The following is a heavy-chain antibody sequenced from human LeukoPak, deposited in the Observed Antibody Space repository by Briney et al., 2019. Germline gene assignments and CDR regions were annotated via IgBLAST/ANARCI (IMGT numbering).Heavy chain of an antibody. J-gene: IGHJ4*02. CDR3: ARSGWYVDY. Sequence: HSGRSLRLSCAASGFTFDDYAMHWVRQAPGKGLEWVSGISWNSGSIGYADSVKGRFTISRDNAKNSLYLQMNSLRAEDTALYYCARSGWYVDYWGQGTLVTVSS. V-gene: IGHV3-9*01. D-gene: IGHD6-19*01. CDR2: ISWNSGSI. CDR1: GFTFDDYA.